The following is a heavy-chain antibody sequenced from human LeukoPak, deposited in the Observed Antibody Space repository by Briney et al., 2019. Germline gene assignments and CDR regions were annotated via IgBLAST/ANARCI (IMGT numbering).Heavy chain of an antibody. CDR2: IDHSGST. CDR3: ARDSAFAQAVMFDY. Sequence: KASETLSLTCTVSGYSISSGYYWGWIRQPPGKGLEWTGSIDHSGSTYYNPSLKSRITISVDTSKNQFSLKLSSVTAADTAVYYCARDSAFAQAVMFDYWGQGTLVTVSS. D-gene: IGHD6-19*01. J-gene: IGHJ4*02. V-gene: IGHV4-38-2*02. CDR1: GYSISSGYY.